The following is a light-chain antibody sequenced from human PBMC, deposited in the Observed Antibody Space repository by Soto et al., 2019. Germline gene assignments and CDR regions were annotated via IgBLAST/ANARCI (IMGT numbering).Light chain of an antibody. J-gene: IGLJ2*01. CDR1: SSNIGSNY. CDR3: AAWDDSLSGVA. Sequence: QPVLTQPPSASGTPGQRVTISCSGSSSNIGSNYIYWYQQLPGMAPNLLIYRNNQRPSGVPDRFSGSKSGTSASLAISGLRSEDEAGYYCAAWDDSLSGVAFGGGTKVTVL. CDR2: RNN. V-gene: IGLV1-47*01.